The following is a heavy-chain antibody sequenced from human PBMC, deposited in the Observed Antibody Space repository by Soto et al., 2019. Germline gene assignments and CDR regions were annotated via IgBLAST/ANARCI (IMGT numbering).Heavy chain of an antibody. V-gene: IGHV1-18*01. J-gene: IGHJ3*02. CDR1: GYTFTRYG. Sequence: ASVKVSCKASGYTFTRYGITWVRQAPGQGLEWMGWISAYNGNTNYAQKLQGRVTMTTDTSTSTAYMELRSLRSDDTAVYYCARFWDIVNSAFDIWGQGTMVTVSS. CDR3: ARFWDIVNSAFDI. CDR2: ISAYNGNT. D-gene: IGHD2-15*01.